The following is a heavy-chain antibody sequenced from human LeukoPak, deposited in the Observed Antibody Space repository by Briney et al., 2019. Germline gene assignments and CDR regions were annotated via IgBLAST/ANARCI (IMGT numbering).Heavy chain of an antibody. CDR2: IYYSGST. Sequence: PSETLSLTCTVSGGSISSYYWSWIRQPPGKGLEWIGYIYYSGSTNYNPSLKSRVTISVDTSKNQFSLKLSSVTAADTAVYYCAKSYYYGSGSYYNHDYFDYWGQGTLVTVSS. CDR3: AKSYYYGSGSYYNHDYFDY. J-gene: IGHJ4*02. D-gene: IGHD3-10*01. CDR1: GGSISSYY. V-gene: IGHV4-59*12.